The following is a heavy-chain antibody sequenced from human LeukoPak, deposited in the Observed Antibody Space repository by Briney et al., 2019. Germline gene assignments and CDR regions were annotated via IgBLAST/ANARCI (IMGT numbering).Heavy chain of an antibody. CDR1: GGSFSGYY. V-gene: IGHV4-34*01. CDR2: INHSRST. Sequence: PSETLSLTCAVYGGSFSGYYWSWIRQPPGKGLEWIGEINHSRSTNYNPSLNSRVTISVDTSKNQFSLKLSSVTAADTAVYYCARGLRYFDWFYYYGMDVWGKGTTVTVSS. CDR3: ARGLRYFDWFYYYGMDV. D-gene: IGHD3-9*01. J-gene: IGHJ6*04.